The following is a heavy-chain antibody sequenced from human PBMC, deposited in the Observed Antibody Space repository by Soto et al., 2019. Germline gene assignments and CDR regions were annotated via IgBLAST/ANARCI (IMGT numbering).Heavy chain of an antibody. J-gene: IGHJ5*02. V-gene: IGHV4-31*03. Sequence: QVQLQESGPGLVKPSQTLSLTCTVSGGSISSGGYYWSWIRQHPGKGLEWIGYIYYSGSNYYNPSRKSRVTISVDTSKNQLSMKLSSVTAADTAVYYCARRRGAYCSSTSCYSDLFDPWGQGTLVTVSS. CDR1: GGSISSGGYY. D-gene: IGHD2-2*02. CDR2: IYYSGSN. CDR3: ARRRGAYCSSTSCYSDLFDP.